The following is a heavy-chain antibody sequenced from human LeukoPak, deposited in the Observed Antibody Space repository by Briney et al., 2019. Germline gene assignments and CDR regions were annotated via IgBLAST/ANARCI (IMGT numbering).Heavy chain of an antibody. CDR1: GFTFSVYA. Sequence: HPGGSLRLSCAASGFTFSVYAIHWVRQAPGKGLEWVAAISFDGINKHYGGSVKGRFTISRDNSKNTLYLQMNSLRGEDTAMYYCARALDYGDDFWGQGTLVTVSS. CDR3: ARALDYGDDF. D-gene: IGHD4-17*01. V-gene: IGHV3-30-3*01. J-gene: IGHJ4*02. CDR2: ISFDGINK.